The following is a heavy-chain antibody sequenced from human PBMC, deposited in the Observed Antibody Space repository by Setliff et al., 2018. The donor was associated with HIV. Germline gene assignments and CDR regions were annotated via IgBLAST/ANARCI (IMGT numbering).Heavy chain of an antibody. V-gene: IGHV1-18*01. D-gene: IGHD3-22*01. CDR1: GYTFTSYG. CDR2: ISAYNGNT. Sequence: ASVKVSCKASGYTFTSYGISWVRQAPGQGLEWMGWISAYNGNTNYAQKLQGRVTMTTDTSTSTAYMELRSLRSDDTAVYYCARSSAYYYDSSGYYTGDYWGQGTLVTVSS. J-gene: IGHJ4*02. CDR3: ARSSAYYYDSSGYYTGDY.